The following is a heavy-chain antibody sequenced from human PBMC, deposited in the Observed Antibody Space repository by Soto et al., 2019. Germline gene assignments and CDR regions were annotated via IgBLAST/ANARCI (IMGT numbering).Heavy chain of an antibody. J-gene: IGHJ4*02. V-gene: IGHV1-18*04. Sequence: ASVKVSCKASGYTFTSYGISWVRQAPGQGLEWMGWISAYNGNTNYAQKLQGRVTMTTDTSTSTAYMELRSLRSDDTAVYYCARTDYDFWSGSPGSFDYWGQGTLVTAPQ. D-gene: IGHD3-3*01. CDR3: ARTDYDFWSGSPGSFDY. CDR2: ISAYNGNT. CDR1: GYTFTSYG.